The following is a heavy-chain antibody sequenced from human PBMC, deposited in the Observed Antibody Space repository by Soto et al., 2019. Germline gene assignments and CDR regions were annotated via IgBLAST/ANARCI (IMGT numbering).Heavy chain of an antibody. V-gene: IGHV2-5*02. CDR1: GFSLSTSGVG. Sequence: QITLKESGPTLVKPTQTLTLTCTFSGFSLSTSGVGVGWIRQPPGKALEGVTLIYWDADKRYSPSLKSRITITKDTSKSQVVLTMSNMDPVDTGTYYCARHIPSGYNDAFDIWGQGTMVTVSS. CDR2: IYWDADK. D-gene: IGHD3-9*01. CDR3: ARHIPSGYNDAFDI. J-gene: IGHJ3*02.